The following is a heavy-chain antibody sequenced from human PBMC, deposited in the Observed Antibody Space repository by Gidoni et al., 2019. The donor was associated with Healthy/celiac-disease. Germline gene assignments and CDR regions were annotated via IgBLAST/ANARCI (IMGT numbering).Heavy chain of an antibody. CDR3: ARSEGYFDY. J-gene: IGHJ4*02. CDR2: IYSGGST. CDR1: GFTFSHTY. Sequence: EVQLVASGGGLVKPGGSLRLSCAASGFTFSHTYMSWVSQAPGKGLAWVSGIYSGGSTYYADSVNGRFTISIDNSKNTLYIQMNSLRAEDTAVYYCARSEGYFDYWGQGTLVTVSS. V-gene: IGHV3-66*01. D-gene: IGHD1-26*01.